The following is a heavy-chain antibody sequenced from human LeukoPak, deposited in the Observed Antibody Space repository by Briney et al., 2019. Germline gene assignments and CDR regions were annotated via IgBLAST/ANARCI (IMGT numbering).Heavy chain of an antibody. Sequence: GRSLRLSCAASGFSFSTYGMHWVRQAPGKGLEWVAMIWYDASGQHYADSVKGRFTISRDTSKNTLYLQMNSLRAEDTAVYFCARDSLYDDNGYYHYFDCWGQGTLVTVSS. D-gene: IGHD3-22*01. V-gene: IGHV3-33*01. CDR1: GFSFSTYG. CDR3: ARDSLYDDNGYYHYFDC. J-gene: IGHJ4*02. CDR2: IWYDASGQ.